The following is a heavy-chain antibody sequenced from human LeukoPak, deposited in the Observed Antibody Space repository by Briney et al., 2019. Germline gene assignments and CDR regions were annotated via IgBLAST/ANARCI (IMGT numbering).Heavy chain of an antibody. CDR3: AFDQIAVAGAFDY. CDR1: GYTFTGYY. V-gene: IGHV1-69*02. Sequence: ASVKVSCKASGYTFTGYYMHWVRQAPGQGLEWMGRIIPILGIANYAQKFQGRVTITADKSTSTAYMELSSLRSEDTAVYYCAFDQIAVAGAFDYWGQGTLVTVSS. J-gene: IGHJ4*02. D-gene: IGHD6-19*01. CDR2: IIPILGIA.